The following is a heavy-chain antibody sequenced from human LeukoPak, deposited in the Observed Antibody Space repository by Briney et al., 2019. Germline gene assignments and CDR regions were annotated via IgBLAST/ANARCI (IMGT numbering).Heavy chain of an antibody. Sequence: PGRSLRLSCAASGFTFDDYAMHWVRQAPGKGLEWVSGISWNSGSIGYADSVKGRFTISRHNAKNSLYLQMNSLRAEDTALYYCAKDIGADTAQGDDAFDIWGQGTMVTVSS. CDR2: ISWNSGSI. CDR1: GFTFDDYA. J-gene: IGHJ3*02. D-gene: IGHD5-18*01. V-gene: IGHV3-9*01. CDR3: AKDIGADTAQGDDAFDI.